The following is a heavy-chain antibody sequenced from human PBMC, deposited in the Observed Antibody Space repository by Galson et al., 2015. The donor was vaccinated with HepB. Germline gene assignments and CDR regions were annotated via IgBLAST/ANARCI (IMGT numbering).Heavy chain of an antibody. CDR3: ARVHLRERAMGVYYYYYYYMDV. CDR2: IDDSGST. J-gene: IGHJ6*03. CDR1: GGSSSDYY. Sequence: LSLTCTVSGGSSSDYYWSWIRQPPGKGLEYIGYIDDSGSTNYNPSLKSRVTISIDTSRDQFSLKLISVTAADTAVYYCARVHLRERAMGVYYYYYYYMDVWGKGTPVTVSS. D-gene: IGHD5-18*01. V-gene: IGHV4-59*01.